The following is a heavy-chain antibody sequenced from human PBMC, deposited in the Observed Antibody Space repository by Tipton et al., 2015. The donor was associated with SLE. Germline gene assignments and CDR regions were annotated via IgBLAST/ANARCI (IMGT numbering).Heavy chain of an antibody. CDR3: ARVDGGDSGGGAFDI. V-gene: IGHV4-59*01. D-gene: IGHD3-10*01. Sequence: TLSLTCTVSGGSISSYYWSWIRQPPGKGLEWIGYIYYSGSTNYNPSLKSRVTISVDTSKNQFSLKLSSVTAADTAVYYCARVDGGDSGGGAFDIWGQGPMVTVSS. J-gene: IGHJ3*02. CDR2: IYYSGST. CDR1: GGSISSYY.